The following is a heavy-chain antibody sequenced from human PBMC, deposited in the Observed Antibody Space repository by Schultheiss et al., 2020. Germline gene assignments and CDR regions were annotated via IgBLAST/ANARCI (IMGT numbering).Heavy chain of an antibody. D-gene: IGHD6-19*01. V-gene: IGHV3-53*01. Sequence: GGSLRLSCAASGFTFSSYGMHWVRQAPGKGLEWVSVIYSGGSTYYADSVKGRFTISRDNSKNTLYLQMNSLRAEDTAVYYCARDQPDSSGWMSFDYWGQGTLVTVSS. CDR3: ARDQPDSSGWMSFDY. J-gene: IGHJ4*02. CDR1: GFTFSSYG. CDR2: IYSGGST.